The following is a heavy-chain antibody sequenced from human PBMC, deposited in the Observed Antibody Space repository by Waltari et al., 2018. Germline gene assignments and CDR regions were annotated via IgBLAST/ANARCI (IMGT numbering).Heavy chain of an antibody. CDR3: ASDPSIGSNLYRYFDF. CDR1: GFTFTSYA. Sequence: EVQLVESGGGLVQAGGSLRLSCAASGFTFTSYALHWVRLAPGKGLEWVSYISSSSRAIYYADSVKGRFTISRDNAKNSLYLQMNSLRAEDTAVYYCASDPSIGSNLYRYFDFWGQGTLVTVSS. J-gene: IGHJ4*02. CDR2: ISSSSRAI. V-gene: IGHV3-48*01. D-gene: IGHD4-4*01.